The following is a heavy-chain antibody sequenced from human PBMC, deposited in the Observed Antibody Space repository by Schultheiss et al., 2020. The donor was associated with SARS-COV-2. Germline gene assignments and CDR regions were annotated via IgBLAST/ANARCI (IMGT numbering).Heavy chain of an antibody. CDR2: IKSKIDGETT. V-gene: IGHV3-15*01. D-gene: IGHD4-17*01. CDR1: GLTFSKAW. Sequence: GGSLRLSCAASGLTFSKAWMSWVRQAPGKGLEYVGRIKSKIDGETTVYAAPVEGRFTISRDDSKNTLYLQMNSLKTEDTAVYYCARVSGDYHDYWGQGTLVTVSS. J-gene: IGHJ4*02. CDR3: ARVSGDYHDY.